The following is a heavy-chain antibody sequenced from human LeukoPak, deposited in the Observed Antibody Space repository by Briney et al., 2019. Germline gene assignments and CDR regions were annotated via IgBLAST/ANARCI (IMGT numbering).Heavy chain of an antibody. Sequence: HPSETLSLTCAVYGGSFSGYYWSWIRQPPGKGLEWIGEINHSGSTNYNPSLKSRVTISVDTSKNQFSLKLSSVTATDTAVYYCARDSSGLFDYRGQGTLVTVSS. CDR1: GGSFSGYY. J-gene: IGHJ4*02. CDR3: ARDSSGLFDY. D-gene: IGHD3-22*01. CDR2: INHSGST. V-gene: IGHV4-34*01.